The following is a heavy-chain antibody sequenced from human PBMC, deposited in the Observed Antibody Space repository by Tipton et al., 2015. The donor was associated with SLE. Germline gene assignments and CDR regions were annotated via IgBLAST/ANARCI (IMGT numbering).Heavy chain of an antibody. CDR3: ASLATVTSFYYGLDV. CDR1: GGTFSSYA. V-gene: IGHV1-69*05. Sequence: QLVQSGPEVKKPGSSVKVSCKASGGTFSSYAISWVRQAPGQGLEWMGGIIPILSIANYAQKFQGRVTITTDESTSAAYMELSSLRSEDTAVYYCASLATVTSFYYGLDVWGQGTTVTVSS. D-gene: IGHD4-17*01. J-gene: IGHJ6*02. CDR2: IIPILSIA.